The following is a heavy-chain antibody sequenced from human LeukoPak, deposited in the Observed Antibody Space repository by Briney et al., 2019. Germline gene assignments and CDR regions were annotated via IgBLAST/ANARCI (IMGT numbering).Heavy chain of an antibody. CDR3: ARRVKVNFVGLFGEDNNSYYMDV. CDR1: GFTLSSYW. Sequence: PGGSLRLSCAGSGFTLSSYWMSWVRQAPGKGLEWVANMKPDGSEKYYVDSVKGRFTISRDNAKNSLYLQMNSLRAEDTAVYYCARRVKVNFVGLFGEDNNSYYMDVWGKGTTVTVS. V-gene: IGHV3-7*01. D-gene: IGHD3-10*02. CDR2: MKPDGSEK. J-gene: IGHJ6*03.